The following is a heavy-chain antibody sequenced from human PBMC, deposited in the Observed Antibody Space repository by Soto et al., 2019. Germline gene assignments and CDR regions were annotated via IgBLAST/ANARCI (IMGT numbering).Heavy chain of an antibody. CDR2: IYYSGST. D-gene: IGHD3-9*01. CDR1: GGSISSSSYY. V-gene: IGHV4-39*01. J-gene: IGHJ5*02. Sequence: SETLSLTCPVSGGSISSSSYYWGWIRQPPGKGLEWIGSIYYSGSTYYNPSLKSRVTISVDTSKNQFSLKLSSVTAADTAVYYCARHDNDYDILTGYSRDNWFDPWGQGTLVTVSS. CDR3: ARHDNDYDILTGYSRDNWFDP.